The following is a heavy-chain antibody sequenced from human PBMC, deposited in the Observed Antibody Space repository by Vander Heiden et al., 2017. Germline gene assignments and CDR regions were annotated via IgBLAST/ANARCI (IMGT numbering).Heavy chain of an antibody. CDR3: ARQRSDGGLEY. CDR1: GFTFNVFG. CDR2: IRNKPNNYAT. V-gene: IGHV3-73*02. J-gene: IGHJ4*02. Sequence: EVKLVESGGGLVQPGGSLKLPCAASGFTFNVFGIHWVRQASGKGLEWVGRIRNKPNNYATAYAASVKGRFTISRDDSGNTAYLQMSSLKTEDTAVYYCARQRSDGGLEYWGQGTLVTASS. D-gene: IGHD2-21*01.